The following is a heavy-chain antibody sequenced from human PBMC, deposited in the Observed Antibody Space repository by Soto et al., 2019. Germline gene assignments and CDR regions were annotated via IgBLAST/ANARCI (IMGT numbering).Heavy chain of an antibody. V-gene: IGHV5-51*01. J-gene: IGHJ4*02. CDR3: ASGVVVAATRSAFEY. CDR2: IYPGDSDT. CDR1: GYSFTSYW. D-gene: IGHD2-15*01. Sequence: CKGSGYSFTSYWIGWVRQMPGKGLEWMGIIYPGDSDTRYSPSFQGQVTISADKSISTAYLQWSSLKASDTAMYYCASGVVVAATRSAFEYWGQGTLVTVSS.